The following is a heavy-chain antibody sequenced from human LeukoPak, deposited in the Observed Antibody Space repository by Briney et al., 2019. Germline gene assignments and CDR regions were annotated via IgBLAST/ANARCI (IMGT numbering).Heavy chain of an antibody. Sequence: GGSLRLSCSVSGFTFSTHAIHWVRQAPGKGLEYVSAISSNGDNTYYADSVKGRFTISRDNSKNTLYLQMSSLRADDTAVYYCVRGTGYWGQGTLVTVSS. V-gene: IGHV3-64D*06. CDR1: GFTFSTHA. J-gene: IGHJ4*02. CDR2: ISSNGDNT. CDR3: VRGTGY.